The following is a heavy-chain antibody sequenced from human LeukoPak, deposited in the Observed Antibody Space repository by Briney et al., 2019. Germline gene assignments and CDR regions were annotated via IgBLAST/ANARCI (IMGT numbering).Heavy chain of an antibody. Sequence: GGSLRLSCAASGFTFSSFGMHWVRQAPGKGLEWGAVISYDGSYKNYVDSVKGRFTISRDISKNTLYLQMNSLRAEDTAVYYCAKRLGYYDSSEGYFDQWGQGTLVTVSS. J-gene: IGHJ4*02. CDR3: AKRLGYYDSSEGYFDQ. CDR1: GFTFSSFG. CDR2: ISYDGSYK. D-gene: IGHD3-22*01. V-gene: IGHV3-30*18.